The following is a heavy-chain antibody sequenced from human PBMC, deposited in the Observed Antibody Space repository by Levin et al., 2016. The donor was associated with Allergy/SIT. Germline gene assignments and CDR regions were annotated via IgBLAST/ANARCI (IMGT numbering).Heavy chain of an antibody. CDR2: IVPHIGIA. D-gene: IGHD3-22*01. CDR3: AKYDYDDRAFYFHFDS. Sequence: SVKVSCKASGDNFNSYVINWVRQGPGQGLEWMGGIVPHIGIAHYAQRFQDKITLTADTSTNTVYMELSSLRSEDTAIYYCAKYDYDDRAFYFHFDSWGQGDPGLRLL. V-gene: IGHV1-69*10. J-gene: IGHJ4*02. CDR1: GDNFNSYV.